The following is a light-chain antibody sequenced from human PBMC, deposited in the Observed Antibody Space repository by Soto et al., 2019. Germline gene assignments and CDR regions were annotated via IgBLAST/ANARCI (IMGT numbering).Light chain of an antibody. CDR3: QQYHNWPPRT. Sequence: EIVMTQSPATLSVSPGERVTLSCRASQSVSSNLAWYQQKPGQAPRLLIYGASTRATGIPARFSGGGSETEFTLTISSLQSEDFAVYYCQQYHNWPPRTFGQGTKVES. CDR2: GAS. CDR1: QSVSSN. J-gene: IGKJ1*01. V-gene: IGKV3-15*01.